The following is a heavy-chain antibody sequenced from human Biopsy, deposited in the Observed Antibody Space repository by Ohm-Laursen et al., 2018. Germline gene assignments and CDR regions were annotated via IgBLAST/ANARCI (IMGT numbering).Heavy chain of an antibody. CDR1: GGLNSNYY. Sequence: SETLSLTYSVSGGLNSNYYWSWVRQSAGKGLEWIGRLYTSGDTNYNPSLKSRVSVSVDTSKNKFSLRVSSVTAADTAVYYCARDRDRRGWFDPWGQGTLVTVSS. CDR2: LYTSGDT. V-gene: IGHV4-4*07. CDR3: ARDRDRRGWFDP. J-gene: IGHJ5*02. D-gene: IGHD1-14*01.